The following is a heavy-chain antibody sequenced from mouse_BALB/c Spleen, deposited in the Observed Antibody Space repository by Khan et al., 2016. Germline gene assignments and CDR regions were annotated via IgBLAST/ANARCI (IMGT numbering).Heavy chain of an antibody. D-gene: IGHD1-1*01. CDR3: ARVYYYGSPYFDY. V-gene: IGHV5-6-3*01. CDR2: INSNGGNT. Sequence: EVELVESGGGLVQPGGSLKLSCAASGCTFSNYGMSWVRQTPDKRLELVATINSNGGNTYYPDSVKGRFTISRDNSNNTLYLQMSSLKSEDTAMYYCARVYYYGSPYFDYWGQGTTLTVSS. J-gene: IGHJ2*01. CDR1: GCTFSNYG.